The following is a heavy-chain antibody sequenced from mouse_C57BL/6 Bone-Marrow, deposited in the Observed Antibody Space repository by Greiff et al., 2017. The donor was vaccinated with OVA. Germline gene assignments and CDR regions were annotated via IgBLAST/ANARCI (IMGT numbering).Heavy chain of an antibody. V-gene: IGHV1-82*01. CDR1: GYAFSSSW. Sequence: VKLMESGPELVKPGASVKISCKASGYAFSSSWMNWVKQRPGKGLEWIGRIYPGDGDTNYNGKFKGKATLTADKSSSTAYMQLSSLTSEDSAVYFCAREGSTVVPFDYWGQGTTLTVSS. CDR2: IYPGDGDT. J-gene: IGHJ2*01. CDR3: AREGSTVVPFDY. D-gene: IGHD1-1*01.